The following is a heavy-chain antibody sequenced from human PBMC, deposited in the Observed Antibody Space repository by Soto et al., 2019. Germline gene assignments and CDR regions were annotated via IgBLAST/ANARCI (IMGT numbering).Heavy chain of an antibody. CDR1: GGSISSYY. CDR3: ARHDGIAVAGFLFDY. CDR2: IYYSGST. D-gene: IGHD6-19*01. J-gene: IGHJ4*02. V-gene: IGHV4-59*08. Sequence: SETLSLTCTVSGGSISSYYWSWIRQPPGKGLEWIGYIYYSGSTNYNPSLKSRVTISVDTSKNQFSRKLSSVTAADTAVYYCARHDGIAVAGFLFDYWGQGTLVTVSS.